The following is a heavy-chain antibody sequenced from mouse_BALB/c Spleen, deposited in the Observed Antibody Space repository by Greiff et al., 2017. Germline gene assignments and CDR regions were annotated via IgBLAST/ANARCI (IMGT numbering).Heavy chain of an antibody. CDR3: ARGDPITTATFAY. D-gene: IGHD1-2*01. V-gene: IGHV1-54*01. Sequence: VQGVESGAELVRPGTSVKVSCKASGYAFTNYLIEWVKQRPGQGLEWIGVINPGSGGTNYNEKFKGKATLTADKSSSTAYMQLSSLTSDDSAVYFCARGDPITTATFAYWGQGTLVTVSA. CDR1: GYAFTNYL. J-gene: IGHJ3*01. CDR2: INPGSGGT.